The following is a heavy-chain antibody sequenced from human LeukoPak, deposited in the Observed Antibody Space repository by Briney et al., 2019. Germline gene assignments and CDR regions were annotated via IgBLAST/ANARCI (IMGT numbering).Heavy chain of an antibody. J-gene: IGHJ4*02. CDR3: ARQGYSYGPILAH. Sequence: SETLSLTCTVSGYSISSGYYWGWIRQPPGKGLEWIGYIYYSGSTNYNPSLKSRVTISVDTSKNQFSLKLSSVTAADTAVYYCARQGYSYGPILAHWGQGTLVTVSS. CDR2: IYYSGST. CDR1: GYSISSGYY. V-gene: IGHV4-61*01. D-gene: IGHD5-18*01.